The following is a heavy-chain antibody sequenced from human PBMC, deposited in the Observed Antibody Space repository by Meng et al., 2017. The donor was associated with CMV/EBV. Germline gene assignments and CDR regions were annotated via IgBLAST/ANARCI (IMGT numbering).Heavy chain of an antibody. V-gene: IGHV4-4*07. CDR3: ARGGAANYYYYGMDV. CDR2: IYTSGST. D-gene: IGHD2-15*01. Sequence: SETLSLTCTVSGGSISSYYWSWIRQPAGKGLEWIGRIYTSGSTNYNPSLKSRVTMSVDTSKNQFSLKLSSVTAADTAVYCCARGGAANYYYYGMDVWGQGTTVTVSS. J-gene: IGHJ6*02. CDR1: GGSISSYY.